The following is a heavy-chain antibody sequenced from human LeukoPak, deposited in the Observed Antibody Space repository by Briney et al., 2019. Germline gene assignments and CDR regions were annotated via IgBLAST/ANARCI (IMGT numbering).Heavy chain of an antibody. CDR2: IYTSENT. D-gene: IGHD1-26*01. CDR3: ARSGSYYMHFDH. Sequence: PSETLSLTCTVSGGSISSYYWNWIRQPPGKGLEWIGYIYTSENTKYNPSLESRVTISVDTSKNQFSLKLTSVTAADTAVYYCARSGSYYMHFDHWGQGTLVTVSS. V-gene: IGHV4-4*09. CDR1: GGSISSYY. J-gene: IGHJ4*02.